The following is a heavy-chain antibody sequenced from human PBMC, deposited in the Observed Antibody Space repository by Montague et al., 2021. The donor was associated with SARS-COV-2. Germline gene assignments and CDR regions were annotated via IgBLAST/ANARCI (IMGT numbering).Heavy chain of an antibody. J-gene: IGHJ2*01. CDR2: IFYDGST. V-gene: IGHV4-39*01. CDR3: ARHGPNDYYHSRYFDL. D-gene: IGHD3-10*01. Sequence: SETLPLTCIVSGGSISSRTYYWGWIRQPPGKGLEWIGSIFYDGSTYYNPSLKSRVTISVDTSKNQFSLNLSSVTAADTAVYYCARHGPNDYYHSRYFDLWGRGTLVTGSS. CDR1: GGSISSRTYY.